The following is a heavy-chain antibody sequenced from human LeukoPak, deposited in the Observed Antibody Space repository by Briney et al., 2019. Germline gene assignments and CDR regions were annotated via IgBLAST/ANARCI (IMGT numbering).Heavy chain of an antibody. CDR3: ARGADAFDI. J-gene: IGHJ3*02. V-gene: IGHV3-13*04. CDR2: IGTAGDT. CDR1: GIDFSSYD. Sequence: GGSLRLSCAASGIDFSSYDMHWVRQTTGEGLEWVSTIGTAGDTYYPGSVKGRFTISRENAKNSLYLQMNSLRAGDTAVYYCARGADAFDIWGQGTMVTVSS.